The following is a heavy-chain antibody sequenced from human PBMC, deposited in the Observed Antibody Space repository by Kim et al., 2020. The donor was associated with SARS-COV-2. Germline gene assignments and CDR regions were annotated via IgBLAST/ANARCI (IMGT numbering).Heavy chain of an antibody. V-gene: IGHV4-34*01. CDR3: ARGPVRYFDWLPPSYYYYYGMDV. Sequence: SETLSLTCAVYGGSFSGYYWSWIRQPPGKGLEWIGEINHSGSTNYNPSLKSRVTISVDTSKNQFSLKLSSVTAADTAVYYCARGPVRYFDWLPPSYYYYYGMDVWGQGTTVTVSS. J-gene: IGHJ6*02. D-gene: IGHD3-9*01. CDR2: INHSGST. CDR1: GGSFSGYY.